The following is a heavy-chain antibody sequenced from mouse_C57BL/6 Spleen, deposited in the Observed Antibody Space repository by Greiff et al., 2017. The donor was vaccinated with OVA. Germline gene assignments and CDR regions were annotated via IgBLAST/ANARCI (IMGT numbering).Heavy chain of an antibody. CDR2: IDPNSGGT. D-gene: IGHD2-9*01. V-gene: IGHV1-72*01. CDR3: AREGAYYGYDVSYWYFDV. CDR1: GYTFTSYW. Sequence: QVQLKQPGAELVKPGASVKLSCKASGYTFTSYWMHWVKQRPGRGLEWIGRIDPNSGGTKYNEKFKSKATLTVDKPSSTAYMQLSSLTSEDSAVYYCAREGAYYGYDVSYWYFDVWGTGTTVTVSS. J-gene: IGHJ1*03.